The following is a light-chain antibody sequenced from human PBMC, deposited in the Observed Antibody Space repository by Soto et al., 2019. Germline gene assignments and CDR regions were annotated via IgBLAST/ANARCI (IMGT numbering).Light chain of an antibody. Sequence: DIQMTQSPSSLSASVGDRVTITCQASHHIKKYLNWYQQKAHKVPKLLIHDASTLASGVPSRFTGGGSGTDFTLTINNLQPEDVATYYCQQFDDLPLTFGGGTKVDI. J-gene: IGKJ4*01. CDR2: DAS. CDR3: QQFDDLPLT. CDR1: HHIKKY. V-gene: IGKV1-33*01.